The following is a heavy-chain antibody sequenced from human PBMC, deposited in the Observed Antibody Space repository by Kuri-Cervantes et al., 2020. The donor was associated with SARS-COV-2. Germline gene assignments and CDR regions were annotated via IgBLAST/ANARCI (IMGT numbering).Heavy chain of an antibody. D-gene: IGHD2-21*01. J-gene: IGHJ4*02. CDR1: GLTFNNYA. CDR3: ARGRVGVQDF. V-gene: IGHV3-30-3*01. CDR2: TSYDGSTK. Sequence: GGSLRLSCAASGLTFNNYAMHWVRQTPGEGLEWVAITSYDGSTKYYADSVKGRFTISRDNSKNTLYLQMNNLRGEDTAVYFCARGRVGVQDFWGQGTLVTVSS.